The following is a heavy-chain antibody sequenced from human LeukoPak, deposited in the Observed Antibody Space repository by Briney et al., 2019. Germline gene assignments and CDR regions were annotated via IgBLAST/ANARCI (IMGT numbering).Heavy chain of an antibody. CDR1: GYTFTSYY. CDR2: INPSGGST. CDR3: ARGAALTYYYDSSGYYPFDY. D-gene: IGHD3-22*01. Sequence: ASVKVSCKASGYTFTSYYMHWVRQAPGQGLEWMGIINPSGGSTSYAQKFQGRVTMTRDTSTSTVYMELSSLRSEDTAVYYCARGAALTYYYDSSGYYPFDYWGQGTLVTVSS. J-gene: IGHJ4*02. V-gene: IGHV1-46*01.